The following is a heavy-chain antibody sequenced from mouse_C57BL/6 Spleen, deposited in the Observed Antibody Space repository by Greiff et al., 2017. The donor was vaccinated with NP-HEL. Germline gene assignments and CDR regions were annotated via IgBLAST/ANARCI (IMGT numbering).Heavy chain of an antibody. CDR2: INPNNGGT. D-gene: IGHD1-1*01. CDR1: GYTFTDYY. Sequence: EVQLQQSGPELVKPGASVKISCKASGYTFTDYYMNWVKQSHGKSLEWIGDINPNNGGTSYNQKFKGKATLTVDKSSSTAYMELRSLTSEDSAVYYCARGPLFYAFAYWGQGTLVTVSA. J-gene: IGHJ3*01. CDR3: ARGPLFYAFAY. V-gene: IGHV1-26*01.